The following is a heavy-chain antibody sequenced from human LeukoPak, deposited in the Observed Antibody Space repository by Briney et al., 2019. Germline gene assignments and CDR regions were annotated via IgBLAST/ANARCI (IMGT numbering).Heavy chain of an antibody. J-gene: IGHJ5*01. CDR3: HRDGPELASTHCYFWFDS. D-gene: IGHD2-2*01. CDR1: GFTFSRYE. V-gene: IGHV3-48*03. Sequence: GGSLRLSCATSGFTFSRYELNWVRQAPGKGLEWVSYISTSGSITYYADSVRGRFTISRDNAKNSPSLQMNRLRAEDTAVYYCHRDGPELASTHCYFWFDSWGQGTLVTVSS. CDR2: ISTSGSIT.